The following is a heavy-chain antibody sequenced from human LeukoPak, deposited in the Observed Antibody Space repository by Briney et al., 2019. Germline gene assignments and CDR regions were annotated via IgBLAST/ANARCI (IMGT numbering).Heavy chain of an antibody. CDR2: INHSGST. CDR1: GGSFSGYY. D-gene: IGHD2-15*01. CDR3: ARRGGYYYYYYMDV. J-gene: IGHJ6*03. Sequence: SETLSLTCAVYGGSFSGYYWSWIRQPPGKGLEWIGEINHSGSTNYNPSLKSRVTISVDTSKNQFSLKLSSVTAADTAVYYCARRGGYYYYYYMDVWGKGTTVTISS. V-gene: IGHV4-34*01.